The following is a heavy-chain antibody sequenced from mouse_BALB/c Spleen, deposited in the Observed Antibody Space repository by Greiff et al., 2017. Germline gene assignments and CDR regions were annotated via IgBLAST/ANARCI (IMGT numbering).Heavy chain of an antibody. D-gene: IGHD2-3*01. V-gene: IGHV3-2*02. Sequence: VQLKESGPGLVKPSQSLSLTCTVTGYSITSDYAWNWIRQFPGNKLEWMGYISYSGSTSYNPSLKSRISITRDTSKNQFFLQLNSVTTEDTATYYCARDRGLYGFAYWGQGTLVTVSA. CDR3: ARDRGLYGFAY. J-gene: IGHJ3*01. CDR2: ISYSGST. CDR1: GYSITSDYA.